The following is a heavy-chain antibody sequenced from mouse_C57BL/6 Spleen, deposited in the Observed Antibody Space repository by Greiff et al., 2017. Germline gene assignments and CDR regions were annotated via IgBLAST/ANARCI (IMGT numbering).Heavy chain of an antibody. D-gene: IGHD1-1*01. CDR1: GYTFTSYW. Sequence: QVQLQQPGAELVMPGASVKLSCKASGYTFTSYWMHWVKQRPGQGLEWIGEIDPSDSYTNYNQKFKGKSTLTVDKSSSTAYMQLSSLTSEDSAVYYCARSGYYYGRGYFDVWGTGTTVTVSS. V-gene: IGHV1-69*01. J-gene: IGHJ1*03. CDR2: IDPSDSYT. CDR3: ARSGYYYGRGYFDV.